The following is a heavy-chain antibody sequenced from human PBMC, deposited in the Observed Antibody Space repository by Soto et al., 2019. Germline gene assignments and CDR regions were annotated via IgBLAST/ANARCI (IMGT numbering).Heavy chain of an antibody. D-gene: IGHD6-19*01. V-gene: IGHV4-59*01. Sequence: QVQLQESGPGLVKPSETLALTCTVSGGSISSYYWSWIRQPPGKGLEWIGAIYYSGSTNYNPSLKRRVTISVDTSKNPFSLKLSSVTAADTAVYYCARYIAVAGYYYYYGMDVWGQGTTVTVSS. CDR2: IYYSGST. CDR3: ARYIAVAGYYYYYGMDV. J-gene: IGHJ6*02. CDR1: GGSISSYY.